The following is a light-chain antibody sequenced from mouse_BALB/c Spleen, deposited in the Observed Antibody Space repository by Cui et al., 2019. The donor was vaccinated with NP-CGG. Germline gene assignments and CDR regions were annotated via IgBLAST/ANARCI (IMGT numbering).Light chain of an antibody. J-gene: IGLJ1*01. CDR2: GTN. CDR1: TGTVTTSNY. CDR3: ALWYSNHWV. Sequence: QAVVLRKSALTTSPGETVTLTCRSSTGTVTTSNYANWVQEKPDHLFTGLIGGTNNRAPGVPARFSGSLIGDKAALTITGAQTEDEAIYFCALWYSNHWVFGGGTKLTVL. V-gene: IGLV1*01.